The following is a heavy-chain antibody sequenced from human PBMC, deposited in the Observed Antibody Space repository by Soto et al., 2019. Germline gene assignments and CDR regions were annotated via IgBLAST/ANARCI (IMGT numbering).Heavy chain of an antibody. D-gene: IGHD6-13*01. CDR3: AKGDTTSWAPFDY. V-gene: IGHV3-23*01. CDR2: ISGGGTGT. Sequence: EVQLLESGGGLVQPGGSLRLSCAASGFTFSNYAISWVRQAPGKGLEWVSSISGGGTGTYYADFVKGRFTISRDNSKNTLYLLMNSLSPEDTAVYYCAKGDTTSWAPFDYWGQGTLITVSS. CDR1: GFTFSNYA. J-gene: IGHJ4*02.